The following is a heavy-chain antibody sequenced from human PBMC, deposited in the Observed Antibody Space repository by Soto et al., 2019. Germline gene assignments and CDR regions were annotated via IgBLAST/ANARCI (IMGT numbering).Heavy chain of an antibody. Sequence: QVQLVQSGAEVKKPGASVKVSCKASGYTFTSYDINWVRQATGQGLEWMGWMNPNSGNTGYAQKFQGRVTMTRNTSISTSYMELSRLRSEDTAVYYCARGRDGSGWSFYDYYYDMDVWGQGNTVTVSS. CDR1: GYTFTSYD. CDR3: ARGRDGSGWSFYDYYYDMDV. J-gene: IGHJ6*02. CDR2: MNPNSGNT. D-gene: IGHD6-19*01. V-gene: IGHV1-8*01.